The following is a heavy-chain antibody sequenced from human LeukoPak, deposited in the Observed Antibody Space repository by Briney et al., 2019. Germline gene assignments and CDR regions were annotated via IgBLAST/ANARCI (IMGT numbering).Heavy chain of an antibody. V-gene: IGHV3-23*01. J-gene: IGHJ4*02. CDR2: ISGSGGST. CDR1: GFTFSSYA. D-gene: IGHD3-9*01. CDR3: AKDMHRDISTGYYNAPGQFDY. Sequence: PGGSLRLSCAASGFTFSSYAMSWVRQAPGKGLEWVSAISGSGGSTYYADSVKGRFTISRDNSKNTLYLQMNSLRAEDTAVYYCAKDMHRDISTGYYNAPGQFDYWGQGTLVTVSS.